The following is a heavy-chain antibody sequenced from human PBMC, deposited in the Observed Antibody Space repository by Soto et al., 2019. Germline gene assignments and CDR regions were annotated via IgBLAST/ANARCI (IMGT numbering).Heavy chain of an antibody. D-gene: IGHD2-2*01. V-gene: IGHV4-61*01. CDR3: AHTMPPRISDF. J-gene: IGHJ4*02. CDR2: IHYSGST. Sequence: PSETLSLTCTVPGGSVNIGTYYWSWIRQPPGKGLEWIGFIHYSGSTNYNPSLKSRVTMSVDTSKNQFSLKLTNMDPVDTATYYCAHTMPPRISDFWGQGTQVTVSS. CDR1: GGSVNIGTYY.